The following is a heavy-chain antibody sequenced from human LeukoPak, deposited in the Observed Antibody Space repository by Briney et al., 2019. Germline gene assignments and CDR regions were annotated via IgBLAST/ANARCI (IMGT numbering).Heavy chain of an antibody. V-gene: IGHV1-46*01. D-gene: IGHD6-6*01. Sequence: ASVKVSCKASGYTFTSYYMHWVRQAPGQGLEWMGIINPSGGSTSYAQKFQGRVTMTRDTSTSTVYMELSSLRSEDTAVYYCARGGLSIAARPGMVDVWAKGPRSPSPQ. J-gene: IGHJ6*04. CDR2: INPSGGST. CDR3: ARGGLSIAARPGMVDV. CDR1: GYTFTSYY.